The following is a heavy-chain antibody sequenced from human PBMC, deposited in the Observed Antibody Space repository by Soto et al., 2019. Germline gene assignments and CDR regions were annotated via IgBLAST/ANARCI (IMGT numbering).Heavy chain of an antibody. Sequence: GESLKISCKGSGYSFTSYWIGWVRQMPRKGLEWMGIIYPGDSDTRYSPSFQGQVTISADKSISTAYLQWSSLKASDTAMYYCARVGDYVWGSYRYTSMGAFDIWGQGTMVTVSS. V-gene: IGHV5-51*01. CDR3: ARVGDYVWGSYRYTSMGAFDI. J-gene: IGHJ3*02. CDR2: IYPGDSDT. D-gene: IGHD3-16*02. CDR1: GYSFTSYW.